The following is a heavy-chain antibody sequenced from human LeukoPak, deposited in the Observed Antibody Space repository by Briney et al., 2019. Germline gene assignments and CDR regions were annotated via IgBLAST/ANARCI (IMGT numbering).Heavy chain of an antibody. Sequence: HPGGSLRLSCAASGFTFSSYAMHWVRQAPGKGLEWVAVISYDGSNKYYADSVKGRFTISRDNSKNTLYLQMNSLRAEDTAVYYCARGSRNDYGDLNYFDYWGQGTLVTVSS. CDR3: ARGSRNDYGDLNYFDY. J-gene: IGHJ4*02. V-gene: IGHV3-30*04. CDR1: GFTFSSYA. D-gene: IGHD4-17*01. CDR2: ISYDGSNK.